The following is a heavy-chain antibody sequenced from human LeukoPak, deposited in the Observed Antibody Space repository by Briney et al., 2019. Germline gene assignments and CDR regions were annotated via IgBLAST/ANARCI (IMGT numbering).Heavy chain of an antibody. V-gene: IGHV4-34*01. CDR3: ARGRGYYYGSGSYYKD. Sequence: SETLSLTCTVSGGSISSYYWSWVRQPPGKGLEWIGEINHSGSTNYNPSLTSRVTISVDTSKNQFSLKLSSVTAADTAVYYCARGRGYYYGSGSYYKDWGQGTLVTVSS. CDR1: GGSISSYY. D-gene: IGHD3-10*01. CDR2: INHSGST. J-gene: IGHJ4*02.